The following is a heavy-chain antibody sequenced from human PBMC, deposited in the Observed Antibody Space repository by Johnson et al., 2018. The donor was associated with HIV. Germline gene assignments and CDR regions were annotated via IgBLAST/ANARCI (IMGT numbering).Heavy chain of an antibody. D-gene: IGHD1-26*01. CDR1: GFTFSSYA. CDR2: ISYDGSNK. J-gene: IGHJ3*02. V-gene: IGHV3-30-3*01. Sequence: QVQLVESGGGVVQPGRSLRLSCAASGFTFSSYAMHWVRQAPGKGLEWVAVISYDGSNKYYADSVKGRFTISRDNSKNTLYLQMNSLRAEDTAVDYCARYRAPFDDAFDIWGQGTMVTVSS. CDR3: ARYRAPFDDAFDI.